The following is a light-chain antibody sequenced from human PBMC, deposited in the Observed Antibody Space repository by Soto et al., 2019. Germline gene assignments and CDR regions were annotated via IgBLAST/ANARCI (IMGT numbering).Light chain of an antibody. J-gene: IGKJ5*01. Sequence: DIQMTQSPSSLSASVGDSVTITCRASQTISTNLNWFQQRPGKAPKVLIYSAPSLQSGVPSRFSGSGSGTDFTLTINSLQPEDFATYYCQQTDSTPPTFGQGTRLEIK. V-gene: IGKV1-39*01. CDR1: QTISTN. CDR3: QQTDSTPPT. CDR2: SAP.